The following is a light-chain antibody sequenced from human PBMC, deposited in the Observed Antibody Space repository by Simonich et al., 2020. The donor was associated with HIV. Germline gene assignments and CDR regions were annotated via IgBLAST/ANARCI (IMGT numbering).Light chain of an antibody. CDR3: QQYNSYSRT. CDR1: QGISSY. Sequence: DIQMTQSPSTLSASVGDRVTITCRASQGISSYLAWYQQKPGKAPKLLIYDASTMQSGVPSRFSGSGSGTEFTLTISSLQPEDFATYYCQQYNSYSRTFGQGTKVEIK. CDR2: DAS. J-gene: IGKJ1*01. V-gene: IGKV1-9*01.